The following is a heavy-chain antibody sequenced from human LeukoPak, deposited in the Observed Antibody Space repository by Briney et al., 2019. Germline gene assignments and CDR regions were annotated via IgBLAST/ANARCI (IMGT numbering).Heavy chain of an antibody. D-gene: IGHD5-24*01. CDR3: ARQGDGSPDY. CDR1: GGSISSSSYY. J-gene: IGHJ4*02. Sequence: SETLSLTCTVSGGSISSSSYYWGWIRQPPGKGLEWIGSIYYRGSTYYNPSLKSRVTISVDTSKNQFSLKLSSVTAADTAVYYCARQGDGSPDYWGQGTLVTVSS. CDR2: IYYRGST. V-gene: IGHV4-39*07.